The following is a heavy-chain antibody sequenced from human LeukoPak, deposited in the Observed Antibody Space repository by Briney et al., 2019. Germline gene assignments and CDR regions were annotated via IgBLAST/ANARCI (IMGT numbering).Heavy chain of an antibody. CDR2: MNPNSGDT. Sequence: AASVKVSCKASGYTFTSYGISWVRQATGQGLEWMGWMNPNSGDTGYVQKFQGRVTMTRDTSISTAYMELSSLRSEDTAVYYCTRGDWWNWGQGTQVTVSS. CDR3: TRGDWWN. V-gene: IGHV1-8*02. J-gene: IGHJ4*02. D-gene: IGHD2-8*02. CDR1: GYTFTSYG.